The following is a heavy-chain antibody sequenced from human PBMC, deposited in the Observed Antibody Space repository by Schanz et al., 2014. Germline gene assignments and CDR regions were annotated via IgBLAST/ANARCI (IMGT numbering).Heavy chain of an antibody. CDR3: ARGIGGYGANNYFDY. V-gene: IGHV1-3*04. Sequence: QVHLVQSGAEVKRPGALVKVSCKASEYSFTSYSMHWVRQAPGQRLEWMGWINTGSGDTKYSQNFQGRVTITRDTSASTAYMELSSLRSEDTAVYSCARGIGGYGANNYFDYWGQGTLVTVSS. CDR1: EYSFTSYS. CDR2: INTGSGDT. D-gene: IGHD5-12*01. J-gene: IGHJ4*02.